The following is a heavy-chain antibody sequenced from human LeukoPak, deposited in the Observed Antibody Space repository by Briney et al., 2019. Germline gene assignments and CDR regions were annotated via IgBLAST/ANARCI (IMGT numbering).Heavy chain of an antibody. Sequence: SETLSLTCTVSGGSISSSSYYWGWIRQPPGKGLEWIGSIYYSGSTNYNPSLKSRVTISVDTSKNQFSLKLSSVTAADTAVYYCARRRWLQGGFDYWGQGTLVTVSS. D-gene: IGHD5-24*01. CDR1: GGSISSSSYY. J-gene: IGHJ4*02. V-gene: IGHV4-39*07. CDR2: IYYSGST. CDR3: ARRRWLQGGFDY.